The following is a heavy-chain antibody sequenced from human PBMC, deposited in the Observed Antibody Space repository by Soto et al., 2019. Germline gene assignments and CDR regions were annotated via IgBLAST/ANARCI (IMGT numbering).Heavy chain of an antibody. CDR1: GGSISSSSYY. V-gene: IGHV4-39*07. D-gene: IGHD1-26*01. Sequence: KLPETLSLTCTVSGGSISSSSYYWGWIRQPPGKGLEWIGCIYYSGSTNYNPSLKSRVTISVDTSKNQFSLKLSSVTAADTAVYYCARTQWELLPYFDYWGQGTLVTVSS. CDR2: IYYSGST. J-gene: IGHJ4*02. CDR3: ARTQWELLPYFDY.